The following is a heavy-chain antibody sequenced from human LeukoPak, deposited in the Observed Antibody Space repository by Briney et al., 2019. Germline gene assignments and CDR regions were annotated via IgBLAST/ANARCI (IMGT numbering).Heavy chain of an antibody. CDR1: GGSIGSGDYS. D-gene: IGHD2-21*01. CDR3: ARHGGHYQSDD. J-gene: IGHJ4*02. V-gene: IGHV4-30-2*01. Sequence: PSQTLSLTCAVSGGSIGSGDYSWTWIRQPPGAGLEWIGYIYHSGSTYYNPSLKSRVTISVDRSKNQFSLKLSSVTAADTAVYYCARHGGHYQSDDWGQGTLVTVSS. CDR2: IYHSGST.